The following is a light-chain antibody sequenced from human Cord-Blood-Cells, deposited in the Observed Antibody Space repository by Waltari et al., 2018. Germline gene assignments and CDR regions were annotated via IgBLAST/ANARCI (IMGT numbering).Light chain of an antibody. V-gene: IGLV2-23*01. CDR2: EGS. Sequence: QSALPQPASVSGSPGQSITISCTGTSSDVGSSNLVPGYQQHPGKAPKLLIYEGSKRPSGVSNRVSGSKSGNTASLTISGLQAEDEADYYCCSYAGSSTWVFGGGTKLTVL. CDR1: SSDVGSSNL. J-gene: IGLJ3*02. CDR3: CSYAGSSTWV.